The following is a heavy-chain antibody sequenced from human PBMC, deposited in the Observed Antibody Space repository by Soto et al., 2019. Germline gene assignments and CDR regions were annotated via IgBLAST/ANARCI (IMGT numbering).Heavy chain of an antibody. CDR2: IYHSGST. Sequence: QVQLQESGPGLVKPSGTLSLTCAVSGGYISSSNWWSWVRQPPGKGLEWIGEIYHSGSTNYNPSLKSRGTRSVDKSKNQFSLKLSSVTAADTAVYYCARATTDYYTTHDYYGMDVWGQGTTVTVSS. D-gene: IGHD3-22*01. V-gene: IGHV4-4*02. CDR3: ARATTDYYTTHDYYGMDV. CDR1: GGYISSSNW. J-gene: IGHJ6*02.